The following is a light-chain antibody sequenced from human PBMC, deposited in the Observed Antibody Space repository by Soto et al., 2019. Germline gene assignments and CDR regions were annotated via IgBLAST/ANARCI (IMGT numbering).Light chain of an antibody. CDR3: CSYAGSYTLV. CDR1: SSDVGGYNY. CDR2: DVS. J-gene: IGLJ2*01. Sequence: QSALTQPRSVSGSPGQSVTISCTGTSSDVGGYNYVSWYQQHPGKAPKLMIYDVSKRPSGVTDRFSGSKSGNTASLTSSGIQAEDEADYYCCSYAGSYTLVFGGGTKLTVL. V-gene: IGLV2-11*01.